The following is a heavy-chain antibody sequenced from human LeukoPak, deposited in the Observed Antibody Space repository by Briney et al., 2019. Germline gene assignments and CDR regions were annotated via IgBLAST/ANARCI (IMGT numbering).Heavy chain of an antibody. J-gene: IGHJ4*02. CDR1: GYSISSGYY. CDR2: IYYSGST. V-gene: IGHV4-61*01. D-gene: IGHD6-6*01. CDR3: ARVAQPVGVYYFDY. Sequence: SETLSLTCTVSGYSISSGYYWGWIRQPPGKGLEWIGYIYYSGSTNYNPSLKSRVTISVDTSKNQFSLKLSSVTAADTAVYYCARVAQPVGVYYFDYWGQGTLVTVSS.